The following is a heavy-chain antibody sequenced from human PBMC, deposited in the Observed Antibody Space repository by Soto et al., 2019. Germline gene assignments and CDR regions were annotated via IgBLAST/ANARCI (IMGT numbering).Heavy chain of an antibody. CDR3: NRGQGAPIGDYYDHGMDV. D-gene: IGHD2-2*02. V-gene: IGHV3-73*01. CDR2: IRSRANNYAT. CDR1: GFNFSGSA. Sequence: LRLSCAASGFNFSGSAIHWVRQASGKGLEWVGRIRSRANNYATSSAASVKGRFKFSRDDSKNTAYLQMSTLKTEDTAVYYCNRGQGAPIGDYYDHGMDVWGQGTTVTVSS. J-gene: IGHJ6*02.